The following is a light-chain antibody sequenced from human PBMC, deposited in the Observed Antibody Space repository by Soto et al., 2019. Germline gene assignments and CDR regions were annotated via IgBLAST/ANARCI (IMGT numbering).Light chain of an antibody. CDR3: QPYNNWPLT. CDR1: QSVSSN. J-gene: IGKJ4*01. Sequence: EIVMTQSPATLSVSPGERATLSCRASQSVSSNLAWYQQKPGQAPRLLIYDASTRATGVPTRFSGSRSGAEFTLTINSLQSEDFAVYYCQPYNNWPLTFSGGTKVDIK. CDR2: DAS. V-gene: IGKV3-15*01.